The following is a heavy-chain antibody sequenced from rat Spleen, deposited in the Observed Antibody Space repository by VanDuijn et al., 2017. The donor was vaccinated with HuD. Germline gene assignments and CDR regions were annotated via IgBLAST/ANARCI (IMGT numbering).Heavy chain of an antibody. D-gene: IGHD1-2*01. CDR2: ISYDGGST. CDR3: TRDRVYYSSYEGLAY. J-gene: IGHJ3*01. CDR1: GFTFSNYG. V-gene: IGHV5-20*01. Sequence: EVQLVESGGGLVQPGRSLKLSCAASGFTFSNYGMAWVRQAPTKGLEWVASISYDGGSTYYRDSVKGRFTISRDNAKSSLYLQMDRLRSEDTANYTCTRDRVYYSSYEGLAYWDQGTLVTVSS.